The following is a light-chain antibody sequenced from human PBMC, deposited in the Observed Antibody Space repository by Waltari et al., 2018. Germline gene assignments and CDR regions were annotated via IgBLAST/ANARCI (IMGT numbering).Light chain of an antibody. CDR2: HAS. V-gene: IGKV3-11*01. J-gene: IGKJ5*01. CDR1: QSVTNY. Sequence: EIVLTQSPVILSLSPGETATLSCRASQSVTNYLAWYQQRPGQAPRLLIYHASNRATGIPARFSGSVSGTDFTLTINSLEPEDVAVYYCQQRGTWPPITFGQGTRLEIK. CDR3: QQRGTWPPIT.